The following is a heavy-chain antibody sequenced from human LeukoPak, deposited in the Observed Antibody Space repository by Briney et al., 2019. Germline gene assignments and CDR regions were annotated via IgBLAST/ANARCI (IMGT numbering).Heavy chain of an antibody. CDR1: GFTFSSYS. CDR2: ISGSGGST. Sequence: GGSLRLSCEVSGFTFSSYSMNWVRQAPGKGLEWVSAISGSGGSTYYADSVKGRFTISRDNSKNTLYLQMNSLRAEDTAVYYCAKPQSGYSSGRRGVFSGVYYYMDVWGKGTTVTISS. V-gene: IGHV3-23*01. CDR3: AKPQSGYSSGRRGVFSGVYYYMDV. J-gene: IGHJ6*03. D-gene: IGHD6-19*01.